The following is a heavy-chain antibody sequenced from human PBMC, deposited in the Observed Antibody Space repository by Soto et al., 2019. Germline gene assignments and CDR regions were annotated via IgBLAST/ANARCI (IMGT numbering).Heavy chain of an antibody. CDR2: MNPNSGNT. CDR3: AREEGYYYGMDV. V-gene: IGHV1-8*01. Sequence: AASVKVSCKASGYTFTSYDINWVRQATGQGLEWMGWMNPNSGNTGYAQKFQGRVTMTRNTSISTAYMELSSLRSEDTAVYYCAREEGYYYGMDVWGQGTTVTVSS. J-gene: IGHJ6*02. CDR1: GYTFTSYD.